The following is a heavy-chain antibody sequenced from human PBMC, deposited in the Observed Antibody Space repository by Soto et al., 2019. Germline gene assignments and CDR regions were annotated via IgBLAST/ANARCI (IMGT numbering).Heavy chain of an antibody. CDR1: GFTFSEYV. CDR3: AREDDSSGYAGTFQH. Sequence: QVQLVESGGGVFQPGRSLRLSCAASGFTFSEYVMHWVRQTPGKGLEWVAVISQDESIKVYADSVKGRFSISRDNSKNTVSLQMNSLRAEDTALYYCAREDDSSGYAGTFQHWGQGTLVSVSS. V-gene: IGHV3-30-3*01. CDR2: ISQDESIK. J-gene: IGHJ1*01. D-gene: IGHD3-22*01.